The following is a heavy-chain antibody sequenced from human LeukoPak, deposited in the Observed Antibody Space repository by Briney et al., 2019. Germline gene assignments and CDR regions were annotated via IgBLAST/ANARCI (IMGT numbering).Heavy chain of an antibody. CDR1: GVSISSSSYY. CDR3: ARGPVCLFGMVRGNAFDI. D-gene: IGHD3-10*01. Sequence: SETLSLTCTVSGVSISSSSYYWGWIRQPPGKGLEWIGSIYCSGSPYYNPSLKSRVTISVDTSKNQFSLKLSSVTAADTAVYYGARGPVCLFGMVRGNAFDIWGQGTMVTVSS. CDR2: IYCSGSP. V-gene: IGHV4-39*07. J-gene: IGHJ3*02.